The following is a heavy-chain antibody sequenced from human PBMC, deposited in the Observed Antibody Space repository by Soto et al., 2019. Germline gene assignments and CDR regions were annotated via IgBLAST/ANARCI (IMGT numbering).Heavy chain of an antibody. CDR1: GGSINRGGYD. Sequence: PSETLSLTCIVSGGSINRGGYDWSWIRQVPGKGLEWIGYFYHSGTTYYNPSLKSRVTISVDTSKNQFSLKLTSVTAADTAMYYCAKSALGYCSDISCYPNNWIDPWGQGILVTAPQ. CDR2: FYHSGTT. V-gene: IGHV4-31*03. D-gene: IGHD2-15*01. CDR3: AKSALGYCSDISCYPNNWIDP. J-gene: IGHJ5*02.